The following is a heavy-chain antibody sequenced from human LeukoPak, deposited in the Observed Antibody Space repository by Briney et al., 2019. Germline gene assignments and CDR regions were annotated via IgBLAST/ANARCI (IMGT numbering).Heavy chain of an antibody. CDR2: IKQDGSEK. Sequence: GGSLRLSCAASGFTFSSYSMSWVRQAPGKGLEWVANIKQDGSEKYYVDSVKGRFTISRDNAKNSLYLQMNSLRAEDTAVYYCARAYCSSTSCYRLYYYYGMDVWGKGTTVTVSS. CDR1: GFTFSSYS. J-gene: IGHJ6*04. D-gene: IGHD2-2*01. V-gene: IGHV3-7*03. CDR3: ARAYCSSTSCYRLYYYYGMDV.